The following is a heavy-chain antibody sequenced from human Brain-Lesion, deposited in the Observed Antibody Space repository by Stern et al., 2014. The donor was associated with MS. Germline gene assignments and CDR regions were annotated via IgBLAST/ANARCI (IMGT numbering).Heavy chain of an antibody. CDR3: GRDVHQLLGGYYYYLGMDV. Sequence: QMQLQESGPGLVKPSETLSLTCTVSGGSVSRASYYWTWIRQPPGKGLEWIGYIDLIGTTQYNPSLKSRSPISGDTARNQFPLNLGFVTAADPAVYFWGRDVHQLLGGYYYYLGMDVWGQGATVAVSS. CDR2: IDLIGTT. CDR1: GGSVSRASYY. J-gene: IGHJ6*02. V-gene: IGHV4-61*01. D-gene: IGHD2-2*01.